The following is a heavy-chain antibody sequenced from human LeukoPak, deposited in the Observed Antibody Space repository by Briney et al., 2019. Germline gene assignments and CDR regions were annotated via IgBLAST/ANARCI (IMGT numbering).Heavy chain of an antibody. J-gene: IGHJ4*02. CDR2: IYYSGST. CDR3: ARGGGIAVAGLYY. Sequence: PSETLSLTCTVSGGSISSYYWSWIRQPPGKGLEWLGYIYYSGSTNYNPSLKSRAPISVDTSKNQFSLKLSSVTAADTAVYYCARGGGIAVAGLYYWGQGTLVTVSS. CDR1: GGSISSYY. V-gene: IGHV4-59*01. D-gene: IGHD6-19*01.